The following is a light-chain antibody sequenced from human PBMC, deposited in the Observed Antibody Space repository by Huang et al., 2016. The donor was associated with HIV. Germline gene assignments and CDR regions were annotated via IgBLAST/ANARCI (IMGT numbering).Light chain of an antibody. CDR1: QGVSNY. CDR3: QQRSDWPLT. V-gene: IGKV3-11*01. J-gene: IGKJ4*01. CDR2: DAA. Sequence: IVLTQSPATLSLFPGERATLSCRASQGVSNYFAWYQQKPGAAPRLLSYDAATSATGNPARFSGSGSGTDFTLTISSLEPEDFAVYYCQQRSDWPLTFGGGTTVEI.